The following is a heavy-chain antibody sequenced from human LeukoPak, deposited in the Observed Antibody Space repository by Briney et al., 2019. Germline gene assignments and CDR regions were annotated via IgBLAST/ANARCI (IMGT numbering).Heavy chain of an antibody. V-gene: IGHV3-20*04. CDR1: GFTFSSYA. J-gene: IGHJ4*02. D-gene: IGHD6-13*01. CDR2: INWNGGST. Sequence: PGGSLRLSCAASGFTFSSYAMHWVRQAPGKGLEWVSGINWNGGSTGYADSVKGRFTISRDNAKNSLYLQMNSLRAEDTALYYCARVTYSSSWWFDYWGQGTLVTVSS. CDR3: ARVTYSSSWWFDY.